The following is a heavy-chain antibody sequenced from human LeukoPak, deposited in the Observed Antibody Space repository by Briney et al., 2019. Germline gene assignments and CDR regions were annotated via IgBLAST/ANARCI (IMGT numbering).Heavy chain of an antibody. CDR1: GASISSYY. CDR3: ATYSNSWYWFDP. J-gene: IGHJ5*02. V-gene: IGHV4-59*08. CDR2: IYYSGTT. Sequence: PSETLSLTCTVSGASISSYYWSWIRQPPGKGLEWLGYIYYSGTTNYNPSLKSRVTISVDTSKNQFSLKLSSVTAADTAVYYCATYSNSWYWFDPWGRGTLVTVSS. D-gene: IGHD6-13*01.